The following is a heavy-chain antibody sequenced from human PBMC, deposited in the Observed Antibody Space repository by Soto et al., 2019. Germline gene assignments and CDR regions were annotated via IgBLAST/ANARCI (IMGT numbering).Heavy chain of an antibody. Sequence: GGSLRLSCAVPGVTFSNYAMTWVRQAPGKGLEWVSLMSGNGGRIVYADSGKGRVTISRDKSKNTLYLHMISLRPEDTALYYCVTDPFSRRPRRTWFDFWCQGSLVTVS. CDR2: MSGNGGRI. V-gene: IGHV3-23*01. CDR1: GVTFSNYA. J-gene: IGHJ4*02. CDR3: VTDPFSRRPRRTWFDF. D-gene: IGHD6-6*01.